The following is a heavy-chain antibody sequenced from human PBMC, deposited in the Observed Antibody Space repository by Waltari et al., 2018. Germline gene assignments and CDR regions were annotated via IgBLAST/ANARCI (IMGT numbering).Heavy chain of an antibody. V-gene: IGHV4-38-2*01. D-gene: IGHD5-18*01. CDR1: GYSISGNYY. Sequence: QVQLQESGPGLVKPSETLSLTCAVSGYSISGNYYWGWIRQPPGKGLEWIGSLYHSGGGDYNPSLQSRVTISVDTSKNQFSLKLSSVTAADTAVYYCAGQRYSYGPYYFDYWGQGTLVTVSS. CDR2: LYHSGGG. J-gene: IGHJ4*02. CDR3: AGQRYSYGPYYFDY.